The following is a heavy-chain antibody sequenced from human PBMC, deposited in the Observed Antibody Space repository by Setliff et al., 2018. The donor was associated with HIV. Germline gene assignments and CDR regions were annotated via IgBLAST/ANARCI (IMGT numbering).Heavy chain of an antibody. V-gene: IGHV3-21*01. J-gene: IGHJ4*02. D-gene: IGHD6-13*01. CDR2: ISGSGGST. CDR3: ARDSGSTWYASSRSDY. CDR1: GFTFSSYS. Sequence: PGGSLRLSCAASGFTFSSYSMNWVRQAPGKGLEWVSAISGSGGSTSYADSVKGRFTISRDNAKNTLYLQMNSLRAEDTAVYYCARDSGSTWYASSRSDYWGQGTLVTVSS.